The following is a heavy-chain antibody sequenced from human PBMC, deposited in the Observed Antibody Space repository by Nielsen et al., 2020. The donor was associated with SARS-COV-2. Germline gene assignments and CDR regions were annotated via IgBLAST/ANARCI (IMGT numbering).Heavy chain of an antibody. CDR3: ARGDLVVVPSPILGLGPFFYYFYLDV. Sequence: SETLSLTCAVSGGSVSSNDWSTCVRHSPGKGLEWIAELTHSARINYNPFLLSPITLSMDTSKRQFSLRLTSVSAAGMAVYFCARGDLVVVPSPILGLGPFFYYFYLDVWGKGTTVIGSS. CDR2: LTHSARI. V-gene: IGHV4-4*02. D-gene: IGHD2-2*01. J-gene: IGHJ6*03. CDR1: GGSVSSNDW.